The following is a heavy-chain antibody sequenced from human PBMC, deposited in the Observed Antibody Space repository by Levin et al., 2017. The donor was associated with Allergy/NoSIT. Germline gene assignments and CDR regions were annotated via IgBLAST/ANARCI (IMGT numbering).Heavy chain of an antibody. J-gene: IGHJ5*02. Sequence: GGSLRLSCAASGFTFSSYSMNWVRQAPGKGLEWVSYISSSSSTIYYADSVKGRFTISRDNAKNSLYLQMNSLRAEDTAVYYCARDSKKGVPGWFDPWGQGTLVTVSS. D-gene: IGHD1-1*01. CDR1: GFTFSSYS. CDR2: ISSSSSTI. CDR3: ARDSKKGVPGWFDP. V-gene: IGHV3-48*01.